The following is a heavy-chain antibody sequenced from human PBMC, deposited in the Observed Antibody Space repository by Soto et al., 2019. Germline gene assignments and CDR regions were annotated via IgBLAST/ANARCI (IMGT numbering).Heavy chain of an antibody. J-gene: IGHJ6*02. CDR2: ILYDGSNK. CDR1: GFTFSNYG. V-gene: IGHV3-30*18. CDR3: AKSRDAYNFYFYYGMDV. Sequence: GGSLRLSCAASGFTFSNYGMHWVRQTPGKGLEWVALILYDGSNKYYADSVKGRFTISRDNSKNTLYLQVSSLRAEDTAVYYCAKSRDAYNFYFYYGMDVWGQGTTVTVSS. D-gene: IGHD2-2*01.